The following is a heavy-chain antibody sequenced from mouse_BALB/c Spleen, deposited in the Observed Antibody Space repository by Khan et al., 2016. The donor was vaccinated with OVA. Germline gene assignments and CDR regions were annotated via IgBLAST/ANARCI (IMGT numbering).Heavy chain of an antibody. V-gene: IGHV1-85*01. CDR3: ARGGYGGFAY. Sequence: QVQLQQPGAELVKPGASVKLSCKASGYTFTSYDINWVRQRPEQGLEWIGWMFPGDGSTKYNENFKGKATLTTDKSSSTAYMQLSRLTSEDSGAYFCARGGYGGFAYWGQVTLVTVSA. D-gene: IGHD2-14*01. CDR2: MFPGDGST. J-gene: IGHJ3*01. CDR1: GYTFTSYD.